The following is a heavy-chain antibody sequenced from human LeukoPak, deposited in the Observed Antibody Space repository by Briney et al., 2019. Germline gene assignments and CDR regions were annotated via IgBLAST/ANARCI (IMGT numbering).Heavy chain of an antibody. Sequence: GGSLRLSCAASGFTVSTNYMSWVRQAPGKGLEWVSVIYSGDTTFYADSVRGKFTISRDNSKNTLYLQMNSLRAEDTAVYYCASIWRSSSGYYFDYWGQGTLVTVSS. D-gene: IGHD3-10*01. V-gene: IGHV3-66*01. CDR2: IYSGDTT. CDR3: ASIWRSSSGYYFDY. CDR1: GFTVSTNY. J-gene: IGHJ4*02.